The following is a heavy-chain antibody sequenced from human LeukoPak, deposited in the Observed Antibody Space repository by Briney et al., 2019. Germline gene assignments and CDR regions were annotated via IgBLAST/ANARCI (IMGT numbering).Heavy chain of an antibody. Sequence: PSETLSLTCTVSGGSIRSYYWSWIRQPPGKGLEWIGYIYYGGNTNSNPSLKSRVTISVDTSKNQFSLKLSSVTAADTAVYYCARRDWENWYFDPWGRGTLVTVSS. D-gene: IGHD3/OR15-3a*01. J-gene: IGHJ2*01. V-gene: IGHV4-59*08. CDR1: GGSIRSYY. CDR3: ARRDWENWYFDP. CDR2: IYYGGNT.